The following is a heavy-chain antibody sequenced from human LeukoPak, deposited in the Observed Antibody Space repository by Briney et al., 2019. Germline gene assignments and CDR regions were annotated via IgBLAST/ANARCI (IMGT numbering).Heavy chain of an antibody. CDR2: ISAYNGNT. V-gene: IGHV1-18*01. J-gene: IGHJ6*02. Sequence: GASVKVSCTASGYTFTSYGISWVRQAPGQGLEWMGWISAYNGNTNYAQKFQGRVTMTTDTSTSTAYMELSSLRSEDTAIYYCARGYCSTTSCYMDVWGQGTTVTISS. CDR3: ARGYCSTTSCYMDV. CDR1: GYTFTSYG. D-gene: IGHD2-2*01.